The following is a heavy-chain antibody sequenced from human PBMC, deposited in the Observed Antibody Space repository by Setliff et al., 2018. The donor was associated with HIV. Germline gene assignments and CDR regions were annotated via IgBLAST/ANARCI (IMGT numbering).Heavy chain of an antibody. J-gene: IGHJ5*02. V-gene: IGHV3-7*01. CDR1: GLTFSYFW. CDR3: AGAQQQLAPLEVWFDP. CDR2: IKHDGSET. D-gene: IGHD6-13*01. Sequence: GESLKISCTASGLTFSYFWMSWVRQSPGKGLEWVATIKHDGSETYYVDSVKGRFTISRDNAKNSLYLQMNSLRAEDTAVYYCAGAQQQLAPLEVWFDPWGQGTLVTVSS.